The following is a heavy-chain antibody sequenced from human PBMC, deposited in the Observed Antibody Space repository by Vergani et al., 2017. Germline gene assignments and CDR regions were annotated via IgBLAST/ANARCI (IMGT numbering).Heavy chain of an antibody. D-gene: IGHD2-2*03. CDR3: ARCPGYCSSTSCYRNWFDP. Sequence: EVQLVQSGAEVKKPGESLRISCKGSGYSFTSYWISWVRQMPGKGLEWMGRIDPSDSYTNYSPSFQGHVTISADKSISTAYLQWSSLKASDTAMYYCARCPGYCSSTSCYRNWFDPWGQGTLVTVSS. J-gene: IGHJ5*02. V-gene: IGHV5-10-1*01. CDR2: IDPSDSYT. CDR1: GYSFTSYW.